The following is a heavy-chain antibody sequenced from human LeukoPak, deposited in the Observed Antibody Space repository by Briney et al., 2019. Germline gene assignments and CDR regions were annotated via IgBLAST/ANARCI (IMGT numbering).Heavy chain of an antibody. J-gene: IGHJ6*03. V-gene: IGHV4-34*01. D-gene: IGHD1-14*01. CDR1: GVSFSGYF. Sequence: SETLSLTCGVSGVSFSGYFWTWVRQSPGKGLEWMGEINHSGTTIYNPSFKSRVTISIDPSKHQVSLNMRSVTAADTAVYYCARGRNWQTFYHYCMDVWGNGTTVTVSS. CDR3: ARGRNWQTFYHYCMDV. CDR2: INHSGTT.